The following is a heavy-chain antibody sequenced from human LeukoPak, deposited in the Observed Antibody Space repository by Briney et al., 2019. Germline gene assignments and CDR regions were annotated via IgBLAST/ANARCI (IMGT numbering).Heavy chain of an antibody. D-gene: IGHD3-9*01. J-gene: IGHJ4*02. CDR3: ARTRWDFDWLLSVFDY. V-gene: IGHV4-59*12. CDR1: GGSISSYY. CDR2: IYYSGST. Sequence: PSETLSLTCTVSGGSISSYYWSWIRQPPAKGLEWIGYIYYSGSTNYNPSLKSRVTISVDTSKNQFSLKLSSVTAAGTAVYYCARTRWDFDWLLSVFDYWGQGTLVTVSS.